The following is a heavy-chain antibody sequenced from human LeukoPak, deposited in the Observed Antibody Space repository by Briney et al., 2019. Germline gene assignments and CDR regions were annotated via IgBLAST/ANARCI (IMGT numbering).Heavy chain of an antibody. CDR1: GFTFDDYT. CDR2: ISWDGGST. V-gene: IGHV3-43*01. J-gene: IGHJ4*02. D-gene: IGHD2-15*01. Sequence: PGGSLRLSCAASGFTFDDYTMHWVRQAPGKGLEWVSLISWDGGSTYYADSVKGRFTISRDNSKNSLYLQMNSLRTEDTALYYCAKDRFRYCSGGSCHPFDYWGQGTLVTVSS. CDR3: AKDRFRYCSGGSCHPFDY.